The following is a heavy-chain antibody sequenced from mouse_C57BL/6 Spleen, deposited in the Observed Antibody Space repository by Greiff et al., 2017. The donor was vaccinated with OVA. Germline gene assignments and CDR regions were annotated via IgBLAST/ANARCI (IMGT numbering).Heavy chain of an antibody. D-gene: IGHD3-2*02. V-gene: IGHV5-6*01. CDR3: ARHGDSSGLFAY. CDR2: ISSGGSYT. CDR1: GFTFSSYG. J-gene: IGHJ3*01. Sequence: EVKLQESGGDLVKPGGSLKLSCAASGFTFSSYGMSWVRQTPDKRLEWVATISSGGSYTYYPDSVKGRFTISRDNAKNTLYLQMSSLKSEDTAMYYCARHGDSSGLFAYWGQGTLVTVSA.